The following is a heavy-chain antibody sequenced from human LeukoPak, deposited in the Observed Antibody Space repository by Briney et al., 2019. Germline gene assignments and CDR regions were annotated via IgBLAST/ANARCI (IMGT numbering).Heavy chain of an antibody. J-gene: IGHJ4*02. CDR2: IYYSGST. D-gene: IGHD6-13*01. Sequence: IPSETLSLTCTVSGGSISSYYWSWIRQPPGKGLEWIGYIYYSGSTNYNPSLKSRVTISVETSKNQFSLKLSSVTAADTAVYYCARAGQLDRPFNYWGQGTVVTVAS. CDR1: GGSISSYY. V-gene: IGHV4-59*01. CDR3: ARAGQLDRPFNY.